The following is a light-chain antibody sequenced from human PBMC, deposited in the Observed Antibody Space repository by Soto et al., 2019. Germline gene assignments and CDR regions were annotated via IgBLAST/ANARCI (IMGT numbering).Light chain of an antibody. CDR2: DVS. Sequence: QSVLTQPASVSGSPGQSITISCTGTTSGVGGYNYVSWFQQHPGKAPKLIIYDVSDRPSGVSNRFSGSKSGNTASLTIYGLQAEDEADYFCSSYTSSTTPYVFGTGTKVTV. J-gene: IGLJ1*01. V-gene: IGLV2-14*01. CDR1: TSGVGGYNY. CDR3: SSYTSSTTPYV.